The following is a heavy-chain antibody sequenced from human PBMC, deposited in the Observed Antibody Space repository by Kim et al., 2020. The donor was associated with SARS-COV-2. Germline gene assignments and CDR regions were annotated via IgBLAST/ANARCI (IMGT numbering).Heavy chain of an antibody. CDR1: GFTFSSYG. CDR2: ISYDGSNK. J-gene: IGHJ6*02. D-gene: IGHD6-13*01. V-gene: IGHV3-33*05. Sequence: GGSLRLYCAASGFTFSSYGMHWVRQAPGKGLEWVAVISYDGSNKYYADSVKGRFTISRDNSKNTLYLQMNSLRAEDTAVYYCARDKAGGIWGMDVWGQGTTVTVSS. CDR3: ARDKAGGIWGMDV.